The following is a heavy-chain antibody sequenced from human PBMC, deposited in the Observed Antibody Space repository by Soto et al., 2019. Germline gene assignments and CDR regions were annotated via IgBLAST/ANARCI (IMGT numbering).Heavy chain of an antibody. CDR1: GGSINSADYS. V-gene: IGHV4-30-2*01. Sequence: SETLSLTCTVSGGSINSADYSWSWIRPASGKGLEWIGYMYQSGSTSYNPSLTSRVTISIDRSENRFSMDLNSMPAAYTAVYYCARANSWDAYDVWGQGTLVTVSS. CDR2: MYQSGST. J-gene: IGHJ3*01. D-gene: IGHD4-4*01. CDR3: ARANSWDAYDV.